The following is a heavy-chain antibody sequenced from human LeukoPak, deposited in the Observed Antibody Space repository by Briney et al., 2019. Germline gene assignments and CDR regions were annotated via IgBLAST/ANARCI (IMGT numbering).Heavy chain of an antibody. D-gene: IGHD3-10*01. CDR2: IKLDGGEN. V-gene: IGHV3-7*01. J-gene: IGHJ3*02. CDR3: ARGRSGSGNYYHAAFDI. CDR1: GFTFSTYW. Sequence: PGGSLRLSCAASGFTFSTYWMNWVRQALGKGLEWVASIKLDGGENYYVDSVKGRFTISRDNAKNSLSLQMNSLRAEDTAVYYCARGRSGSGNYYHAAFDIWGQGTMVTVSS.